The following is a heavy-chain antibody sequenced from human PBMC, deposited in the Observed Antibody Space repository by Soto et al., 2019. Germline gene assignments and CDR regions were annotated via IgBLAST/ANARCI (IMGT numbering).Heavy chain of an antibody. CDR1: DGSISGYY. D-gene: IGHD3-3*01. J-gene: IGHJ4*02. Sequence: SETLSLTCTVSDGSISGYYWSWIRQPPGKGLEWIGFISFSGSSNYKSSLQSRVTISVETSKNQFSLKVNSVTAADTAVYYCARLTYYDFWSGYVLDYWGPGTLVTVSS. CDR3: ARLTYYDFWSGYVLDY. CDR2: ISFSGSS. V-gene: IGHV4-59*12.